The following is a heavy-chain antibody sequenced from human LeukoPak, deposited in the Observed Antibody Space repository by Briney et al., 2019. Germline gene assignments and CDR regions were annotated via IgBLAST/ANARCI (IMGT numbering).Heavy chain of an antibody. CDR1: GYTFPTYA. CDR3: ARDSGEYYFDY. J-gene: IGHJ4*02. V-gene: IGHV1-3*01. D-gene: IGHD2-15*01. Sequence: GASVKVSCKASGYTFPTYAIHWVRQAPGQRLEWMGWINAGSGNTKYSQNFQGRVTISRDTSASTAYMELSSLTSEDTAVYYCARDSGEYYFDYWGQGTLVTVSS. CDR2: INAGSGNT.